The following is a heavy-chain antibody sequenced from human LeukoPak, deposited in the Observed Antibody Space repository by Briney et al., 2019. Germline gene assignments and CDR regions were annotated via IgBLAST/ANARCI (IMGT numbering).Heavy chain of an antibody. CDR2: INHSGST. J-gene: IGHJ4*02. CDR3: ASLAVAGYYFDY. D-gene: IGHD6-19*01. CDR1: GGSFSDYY. V-gene: IGHV4-34*01. Sequence: PSETLSLTCAVYGGSFSDYYWSWIRQPPGKGMEWIGEINHSGSTNYNPSLKSRVTISVDTSKNQFSLKLSSVTAADTAVYYCASLAVAGYYFDYWGQGTLVTVSS.